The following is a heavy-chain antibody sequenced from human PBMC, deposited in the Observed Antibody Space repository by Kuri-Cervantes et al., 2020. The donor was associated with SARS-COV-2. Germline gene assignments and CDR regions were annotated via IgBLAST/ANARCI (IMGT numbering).Heavy chain of an antibody. CDR2: ISSSGSTI. D-gene: IGHD2-2*01. Sequence: LSLTCAASGFTFSSCEMNWVRQAPGKGLEWVSYISSSGSTIYYADSVKGRFTISRDNAKNSLYLQMNSLRAEDTALYYCAKDGDCSSTSCYYMDVWGKGTTVTVSS. V-gene: IGHV3-48*03. J-gene: IGHJ6*03. CDR3: AKDGDCSSTSCYYMDV. CDR1: GFTFSSCE.